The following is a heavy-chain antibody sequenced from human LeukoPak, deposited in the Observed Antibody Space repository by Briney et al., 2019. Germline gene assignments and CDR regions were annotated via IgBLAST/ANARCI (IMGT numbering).Heavy chain of an antibody. V-gene: IGHV3-30-3*01. J-gene: IGHJ3*02. D-gene: IGHD3-3*01. Sequence: PGGSLRLSCAASGFTFSSYAMHWVRQAPGKGLEWVAVISYDGSNKYYADSVKGRFTISRDNAKNSLYLQMNSLRAEDTAVYYCARDRLRFLEWSPDAFDIWGQGTMVTVSS. CDR1: GFTFSSYA. CDR2: ISYDGSNK. CDR3: ARDRLRFLEWSPDAFDI.